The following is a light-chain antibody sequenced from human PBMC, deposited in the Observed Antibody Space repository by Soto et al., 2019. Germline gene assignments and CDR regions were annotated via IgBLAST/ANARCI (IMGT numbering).Light chain of an antibody. V-gene: IGLV2-8*01. Sequence: QSALTQPPSASGSPGQSVPISCTGTSTDVGGYDYVSWYQQHPGKVPKLMIYKVNKRPIGVPDRFSGSKSGNTASLTVSGLQPEAEADYYCTSDAGGNNVFGTGTKVTVL. CDR1: STDVGGYDY. CDR2: KVN. J-gene: IGLJ1*01. CDR3: TSDAGGNNV.